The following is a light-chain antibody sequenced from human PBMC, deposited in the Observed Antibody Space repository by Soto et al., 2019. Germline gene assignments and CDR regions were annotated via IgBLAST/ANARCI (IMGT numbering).Light chain of an antibody. CDR1: SSNIGNNA. Sequence: QSVLTQPPSVSEAPRQRVTISCSGSSSNIGNNAVNWYQQLPGKAPKLLIYYDDLLPSGVSDRFSGSKSGPSASLAISGLQAEDEADYYCAAWDDSLNVVVFGGGTKLTVL. V-gene: IGLV1-36*01. CDR3: AAWDDSLNVVV. CDR2: YDD. J-gene: IGLJ2*01.